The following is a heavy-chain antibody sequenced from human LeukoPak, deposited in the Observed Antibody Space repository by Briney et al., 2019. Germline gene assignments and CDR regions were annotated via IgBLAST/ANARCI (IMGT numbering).Heavy chain of an antibody. CDR1: GFTFSSYS. Sequence: GGSLRLSCAASGFTFSSYSMNWVRQAPGKGLEWVSSISSSSSYIYYADSVKGRFTISRDNAKNSLYLQMNSLRAEDTAVYYCARDENNWNEDAFDIWGQGTVVTVSS. J-gene: IGHJ3*02. CDR3: ARDENNWNEDAFDI. D-gene: IGHD1-1*01. CDR2: ISSSSSYI. V-gene: IGHV3-21*01.